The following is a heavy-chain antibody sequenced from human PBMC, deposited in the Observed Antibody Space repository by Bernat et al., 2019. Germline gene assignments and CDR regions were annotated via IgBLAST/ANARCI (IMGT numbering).Heavy chain of an antibody. CDR2: IDPNNGGT. CDR3: GRDCGVAANDF. D-gene: IGHD6-13*01. J-gene: IGHJ4*02. Sequence: QVQLVQSGAEVQKPGASVKVSCKASGYTFTGYYMHWARQAPGQGLEWMGRIDPNNGGTNYAQKFQGRVTMTSDTSISTAYMELSSLGSDDTAMYYCGRDCGVAANDFGGQGTLVTVAS. V-gene: IGHV1-2*06. CDR1: GYTFTGYY.